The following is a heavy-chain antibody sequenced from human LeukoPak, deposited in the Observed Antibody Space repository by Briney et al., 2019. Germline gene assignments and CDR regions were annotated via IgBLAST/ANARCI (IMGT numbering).Heavy chain of an antibody. CDR3: TRLVVGATS. Sequence: GGSLRLSCAASGFTFSGSAMHWVRQASGKGLEWVGRIRSKANSYATTYAASVKGRFTISRDDSKNTAYLQMNSLKIEDTAIYYCTRLVVGATSWGQGTLVTVSS. CDR2: IRSKANSYAT. J-gene: IGHJ5*02. CDR1: GFTFSGSA. V-gene: IGHV3-73*01. D-gene: IGHD1-26*01.